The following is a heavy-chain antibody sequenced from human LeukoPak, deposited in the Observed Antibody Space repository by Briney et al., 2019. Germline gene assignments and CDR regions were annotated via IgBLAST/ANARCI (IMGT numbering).Heavy chain of an antibody. CDR3: ARDQDLWGSPGAFDI. J-gene: IGHJ3*02. V-gene: IGHV3-74*01. CDR1: GFDVSKYW. CDR2: INPDGSTT. D-gene: IGHD3-16*01. Sequence: GGSLRLSCTASGFDVSKYWMHWVRQAPGKGLVWVSRINPDGSTTNHADSVKGRFTISRDNAKNTLYLQMNSLRAEDTAVYYCARDQDLWGSPGAFDIWGQGTMVTVSS.